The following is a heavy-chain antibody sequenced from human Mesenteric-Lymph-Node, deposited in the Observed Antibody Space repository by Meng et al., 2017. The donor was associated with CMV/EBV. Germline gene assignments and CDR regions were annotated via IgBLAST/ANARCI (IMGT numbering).Heavy chain of an antibody. J-gene: IGHJ4*02. CDR1: GYTFTSYG. Sequence: ASVKVSCKASGYTFTSYGISWVRQAPGQGLEWMGWISAYNGNTNYAQTFQGRVTMTRDTSITTLFMELRGLRADDTAVYYCAREGTYSSSSGLGLWGPGTLVTVSS. CDR3: AREGTYSSSSGLGL. V-gene: IGHV1-18*01. D-gene: IGHD6-6*01. CDR2: ISAYNGNT.